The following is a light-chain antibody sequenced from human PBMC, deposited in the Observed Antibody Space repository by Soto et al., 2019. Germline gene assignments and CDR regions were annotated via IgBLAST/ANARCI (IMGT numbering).Light chain of an antibody. CDR2: GAS. CDR1: QSVSSSY. Sequence: EIVLTQSPGTLSLSPGERATLSCRASQSVSSSYLAWYQQKPGQAPRLLIYGASSRAAGIPDRFSGSGSGTDFTLTISRLEPEDFAVYYCQPYGRSPSTFGQGTRLEIK. CDR3: QPYGRSPST. J-gene: IGKJ5*01. V-gene: IGKV3-20*01.